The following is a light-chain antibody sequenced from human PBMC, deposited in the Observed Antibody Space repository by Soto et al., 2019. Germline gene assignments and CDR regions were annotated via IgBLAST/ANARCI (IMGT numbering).Light chain of an antibody. Sequence: QSVLTQPPSVSGSPGQTVTISCTGTSSDVGSYNRVSWYQQPPGTAPKLMIYEVSNRPSGVPDRFSGSKSGNTASLTISGLQPEDEADYYGNSYTSSNTYVFGTGTKVTVL. V-gene: IGLV2-18*02. CDR2: EVS. J-gene: IGLJ1*01. CDR1: SSDVGSYNR. CDR3: NSYTSSNTYV.